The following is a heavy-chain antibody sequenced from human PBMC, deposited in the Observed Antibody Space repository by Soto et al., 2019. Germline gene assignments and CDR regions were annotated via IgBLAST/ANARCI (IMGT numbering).Heavy chain of an antibody. CDR2: ISYSGNT. V-gene: IGHV4-59*01. CDR1: GGSISNFY. J-gene: IGHJ4*02. CDR3: ARAPMVLSRSYFDS. D-gene: IGHD2-8*01. Sequence: SETLSLTCTVSGGSISNFYWGWIRQPPGKGLEWIGYISYSGNTNYNPSLKSRVSISVDTSKNQLSLNLTSVTAADTAVYYCARAPMVLSRSYFDSWGQGTPVTVSS.